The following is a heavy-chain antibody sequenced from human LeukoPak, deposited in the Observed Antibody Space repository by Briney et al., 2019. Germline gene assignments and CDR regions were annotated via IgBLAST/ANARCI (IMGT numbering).Heavy chain of an antibody. V-gene: IGHV4-34*01. CDR1: GGSFSGYY. J-gene: IGHJ4*02. CDR2: INHSGST. D-gene: IGHD2-2*01. CDR3: ARGGRYRVPAYYFDY. Sequence: PSETLSLTCAVYGGSFSGYYWSWIRQPPGKGLEWIGEINHSGSTNYNPSLKSRVTISVDTSKNQFSLKLSSVTAADTAVYYCARGGRYRVPAYYFDYWGQGTLVTVSS.